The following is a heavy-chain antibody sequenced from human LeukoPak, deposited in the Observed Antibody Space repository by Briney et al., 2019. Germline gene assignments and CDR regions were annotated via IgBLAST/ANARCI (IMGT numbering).Heavy chain of an antibody. CDR3: ARDRAHYYGSGSYYPDAFDI. Sequence: SETLSLTCAVYGGSFSGYYWSWIRQPPGKGLEWIGYIYYTGSTDYNPSLKSQVTISVDTSKNHFSLRLSSVTAADTAVYYCARDRAHYYGSGSYYPDAFDIWGQGTMVTVSS. CDR2: IYYTGST. J-gene: IGHJ3*02. D-gene: IGHD3-10*01. V-gene: IGHV4-59*01. CDR1: GGSFSGYY.